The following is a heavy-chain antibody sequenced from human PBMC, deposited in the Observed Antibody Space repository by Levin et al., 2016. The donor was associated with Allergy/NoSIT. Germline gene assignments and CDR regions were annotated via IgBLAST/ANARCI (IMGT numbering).Heavy chain of an antibody. CDR3: ARRTRITIFGVVPYYFDY. J-gene: IGHJ4*02. V-gene: IGHV4-59*11. CDR1: GASISGHY. D-gene: IGHD3-3*01. Sequence: SETLSLTCTVSGASISGHYWSWIRQAPGKGLEWIGYILPGGSTNYNPSLNSRVTMSTDTSRNQISLKLSSVTAADTAVYYCARRTRITIFGVVPYYFDYWGQGTLVTVSS. CDR2: ILPGGST.